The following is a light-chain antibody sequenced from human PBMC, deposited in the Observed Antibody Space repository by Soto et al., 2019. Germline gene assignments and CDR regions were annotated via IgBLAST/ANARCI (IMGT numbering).Light chain of an antibody. V-gene: IGKV3-20*01. CDR3: QQYGSSGT. J-gene: IGKJ1*01. CDR2: GAS. Sequence: EIVITQSPATLSVSPGERANLSCRASQSVSNNYLAWYQQKPGQAPRLLIYGASNRATGIPDRFSGSGSGTDFTLTSSRLEPEDFAVYYCQQYGSSGTFGQGTKVDIK. CDR1: QSVSNNY.